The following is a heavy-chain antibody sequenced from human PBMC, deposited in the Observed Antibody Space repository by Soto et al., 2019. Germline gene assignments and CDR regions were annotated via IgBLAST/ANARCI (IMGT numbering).Heavy chain of an antibody. CDR1: GGTFSSYA. CDR2: IIPIFGTA. J-gene: IGHJ5*02. V-gene: IGHV1-69*06. Sequence: SVKVSCKASGGTFSSYAIIWVRQAPGQGLEWMGGIIPIFGTANYAQKFQGRVTITADKSTSTAYMELSSLRSEDTAVYYCVGEDGFYDSSGYYSSGLGFDPWGQGTLVTVSS. CDR3: VGEDGFYDSSGYYSSGLGFDP. D-gene: IGHD3-22*01.